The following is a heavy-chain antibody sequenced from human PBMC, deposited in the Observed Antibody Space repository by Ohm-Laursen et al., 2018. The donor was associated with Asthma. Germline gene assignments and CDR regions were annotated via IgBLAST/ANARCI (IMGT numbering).Heavy chain of an antibody. D-gene: IGHD4-17*01. Sequence: SLRLSCTATGFTFSSYAMSWVRQAPGKGLEWVSAISGSGGSTYYADSVKGRFTISRDNSKNTLYLQMNSLRAEDTAVYYCAKDGVEDYGDYEGPSAFDIWGQGTMVTVSS. CDR1: GFTFSSYA. CDR2: ISGSGGST. J-gene: IGHJ3*02. CDR3: AKDGVEDYGDYEGPSAFDI. V-gene: IGHV3-23*01.